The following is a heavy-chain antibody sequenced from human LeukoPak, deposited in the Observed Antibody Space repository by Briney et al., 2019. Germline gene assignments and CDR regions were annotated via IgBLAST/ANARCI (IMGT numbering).Heavy chain of an antibody. J-gene: IGHJ4*02. CDR1: GGSISSNSYY. V-gene: IGHV4-39*01. CDR2: IYYSGST. CDR3: ARSTYDILTGYYSAGIDY. D-gene: IGHD3-9*01. Sequence: SETLSLTCTVSGGSISSNSYYWGWIRQPPGKGLEWIGSIYYSGSTYYNPSLKSRVTISVDTSKNQFSLKLSSVTAADTAVYYCARSTYDILTGYYSAGIDYWGQGTLVTVSS.